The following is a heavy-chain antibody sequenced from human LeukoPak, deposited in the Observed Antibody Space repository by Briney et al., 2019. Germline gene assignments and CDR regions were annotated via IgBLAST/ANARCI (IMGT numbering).Heavy chain of an antibody. J-gene: IGHJ3*02. Sequence: PGGSLRLSCAASGFTVSSNYMSWVRQAPGKGLEWVSVIYSGGSTYYADSVKGRFTISRDNSKNTLYLQMNSLRAEDTAVYYCAREYHTYYYDSSGPLDIWGQGTMVTVSS. V-gene: IGHV3-66*01. CDR2: IYSGGST. D-gene: IGHD3-22*01. CDR1: GFTVSSNY. CDR3: AREYHTYYYDSSGPLDI.